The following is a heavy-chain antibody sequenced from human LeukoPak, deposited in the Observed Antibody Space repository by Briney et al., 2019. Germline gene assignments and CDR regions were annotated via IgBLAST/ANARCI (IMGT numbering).Heavy chain of an antibody. V-gene: IGHV3-74*01. Sequence: GSLRLSCAASGFIFSSYWMHWVRQVPGKGQVWVSRIKSDGSSTTYADSVKGRFTISRDNAKNTLYLQMNSLRAEDTAVYYCARDQTYGDYWYFDLWGRGTLVTVSS. CDR2: IKSDGSST. CDR1: GFIFSSYW. D-gene: IGHD4-17*01. CDR3: ARDQTYGDYWYFDL. J-gene: IGHJ2*01.